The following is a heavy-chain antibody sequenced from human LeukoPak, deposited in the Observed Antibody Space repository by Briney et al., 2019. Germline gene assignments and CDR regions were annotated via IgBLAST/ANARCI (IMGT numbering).Heavy chain of an antibody. Sequence: SETLSLTCTVSGGSISSYYWSWIRQPPGKGLEWIGYIYYTGSTNYNPSLKSRVTISVDRSKNQFSLKLSSVTAADTAVYYCARDLIAAAGTTIDYWGQGTLVTVSS. CDR1: GGSISSYY. CDR2: IYYTGST. D-gene: IGHD6-13*01. V-gene: IGHV4-59*12. CDR3: ARDLIAAAGTTIDY. J-gene: IGHJ4*02.